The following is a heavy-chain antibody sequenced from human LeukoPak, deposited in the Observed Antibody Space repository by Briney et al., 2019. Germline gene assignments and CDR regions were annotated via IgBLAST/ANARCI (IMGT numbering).Heavy chain of an antibody. V-gene: IGHV3-66*02. CDR2: TYSGGTT. J-gene: IGHJ4*02. CDR1: GFTVSSDY. D-gene: IGHD3-22*01. Sequence: GGSLSLSCAASGFTVSSDYMSWVRQAPGKGLKWVSITYSGGTTYYADPVKGRFTTSRDNSKNTLYLQMNSLRAEDTAVYYCAMKGYLYDSSNYHVDYWGQGTLVTVSS. CDR3: AMKGYLYDSSNYHVDY.